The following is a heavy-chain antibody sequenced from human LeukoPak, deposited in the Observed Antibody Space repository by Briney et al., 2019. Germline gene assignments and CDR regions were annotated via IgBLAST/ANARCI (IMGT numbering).Heavy chain of an antibody. CDR2: IYYSGST. V-gene: IGHV4-59*01. CDR3: AREGRSSSVDY. CDR1: GGSISSYY. Sequence: PSETLSLTRTVSGGSISSYYWSWIRQPPGEGLEWIGYIYYSGSTNYNPSLTSRVTISVDTSKNQFSLKLSSVTAADTAVYYCAREGRSSSVDYWGQGTLVTVSS. D-gene: IGHD6-6*01. J-gene: IGHJ4*02.